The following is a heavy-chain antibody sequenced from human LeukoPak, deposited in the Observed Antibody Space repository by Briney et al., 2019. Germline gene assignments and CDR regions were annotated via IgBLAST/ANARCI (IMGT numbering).Heavy chain of an antibody. D-gene: IGHD3-22*01. Sequence: SLRLSCAASGFTFDDYAMHWVRQAPGKGLEWVSGISWNSGSIGYADSVKGRFTISRDNAENSLYLQMNSLRAEDTALYYCAKANSYYDSSGYYYSAYYFDYWGQGTLVTVSS. V-gene: IGHV3-9*01. CDR2: ISWNSGSI. J-gene: IGHJ4*02. CDR3: AKANSYYDSSGYYYSAYYFDY. CDR1: GFTFDDYA.